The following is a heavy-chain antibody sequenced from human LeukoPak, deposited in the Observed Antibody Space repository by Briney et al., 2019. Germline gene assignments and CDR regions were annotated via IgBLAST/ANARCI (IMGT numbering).Heavy chain of an antibody. CDR1: NFSFGYYG. Sequence: GGSLRLSCTGSNFSFGYYGMNWVRQTPGKGLEWLSYITATSGSVYYADSVKGRFTISRDNSKNSLYLQMDSLRAEDTAVYYCARSRSGSYYRDYYFDYWGQGTLVTVSS. J-gene: IGHJ4*02. V-gene: IGHV3-48*04. CDR3: ARSRSGSYYRDYYFDY. CDR2: ITATSGSV. D-gene: IGHD1-26*01.